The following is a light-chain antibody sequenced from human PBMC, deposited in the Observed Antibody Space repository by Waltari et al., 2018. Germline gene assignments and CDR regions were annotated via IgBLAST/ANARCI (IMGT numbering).Light chain of an antibody. J-gene: IGLJ3*02. CDR3: NSYTSSSTWV. CDR2: DVS. CDR1: NSDVGGYNL. Sequence: QSALPQPASVSGSPGQSITISCTGTNSDVGGYNLVSWYQQHPGKAPKLMIFDVSKRPSGVSNRFSGSKSGSTASLTISGLQAEDEADFYCNSYTSSSTWVFGGGTKLTVL. V-gene: IGLV2-14*01.